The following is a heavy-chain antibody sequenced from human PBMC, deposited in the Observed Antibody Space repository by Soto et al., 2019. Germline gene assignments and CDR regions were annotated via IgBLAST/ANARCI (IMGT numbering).Heavy chain of an antibody. CDR3: ARLQPGGYYYYYVMDV. CDR1: GGSISSYY. V-gene: IGHV4-59*01. J-gene: IGHJ6*02. D-gene: IGHD3-10*01. Sequence: PSETLSLTCTVSGGSISSYYWTWIRQPPGKGLEWVGYAYYSGTTYYNPSLQSRVTISVDTSKNQFSLKLKSVTAADTAMYYCARLQPGGYYYYYVMDVWGQGTTVTVSS. CDR2: AYYSGTT.